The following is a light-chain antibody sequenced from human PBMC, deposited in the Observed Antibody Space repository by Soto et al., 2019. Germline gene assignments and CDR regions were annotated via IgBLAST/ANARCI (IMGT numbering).Light chain of an antibody. J-gene: IGKJ3*01. V-gene: IGKV3-11*01. CDR1: QSVSSY. Sequence: EIVLTQSPATLSLSPGERATLSCRASQSVSSYLAWYQQKPGQAPRLLIYDASNRATGIPARFSGSGSGTDFTLTISSLEAEDYAVYYCQQRSTWLFTFGPGTKVDIK. CDR3: QQRSTWLFT. CDR2: DAS.